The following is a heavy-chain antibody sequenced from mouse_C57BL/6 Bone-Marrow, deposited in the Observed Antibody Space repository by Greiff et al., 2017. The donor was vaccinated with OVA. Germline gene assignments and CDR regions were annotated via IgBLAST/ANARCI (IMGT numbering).Heavy chain of an antibody. J-gene: IGHJ2*01. D-gene: IGHD1-1*01. CDR1: GYTFTDYY. Sequence: VQLKQSGPVLVKPGASVKMSCKASGYTFTDYYMNWVKQSHGKSLEWIGVINPYNGGTSYNQKFKGKATLTVDKSSSTAYMELNSLTSEDSAVYYCARFTTVVAYYFDYWGQGTTLTVSS. V-gene: IGHV1-19*01. CDR2: INPYNGGT. CDR3: ARFTTVVAYYFDY.